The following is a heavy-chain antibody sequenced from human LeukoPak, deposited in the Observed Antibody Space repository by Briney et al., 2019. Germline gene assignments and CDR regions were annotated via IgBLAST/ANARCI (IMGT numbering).Heavy chain of an antibody. V-gene: IGHV3-30*18. Sequence: PGGSLRLSCAASGFTFSSYGMHWVRQAPGKGLEWVAVISYDGSNKYYADSVKSRFTISRDNSKNTLYLQMNSLRAEDTAVYYCAKLDGLGYCSGGSCYGGYYGMDVWGQGTTVTVSS. CDR3: AKLDGLGYCSGGSCYGGYYGMDV. J-gene: IGHJ6*02. D-gene: IGHD2-15*01. CDR2: ISYDGSNK. CDR1: GFTFSSYG.